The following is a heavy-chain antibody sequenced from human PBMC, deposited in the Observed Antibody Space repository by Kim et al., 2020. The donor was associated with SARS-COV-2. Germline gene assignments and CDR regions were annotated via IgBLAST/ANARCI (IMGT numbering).Heavy chain of an antibody. Sequence: GGSLRLSCAASGFTVSSNYMSWVRQAPGKGLEWVSVIYSGGSTYYADSVKGRFTISRDNSKNTLYLQMNSLRAEDTAVYYCARMGVAVAVDAFDIWGQGTMVTVSS. CDR3: ARMGVAVAVDAFDI. CDR2: IYSGGST. D-gene: IGHD6-19*01. J-gene: IGHJ3*02. V-gene: IGHV3-53*01. CDR1: GFTVSSNY.